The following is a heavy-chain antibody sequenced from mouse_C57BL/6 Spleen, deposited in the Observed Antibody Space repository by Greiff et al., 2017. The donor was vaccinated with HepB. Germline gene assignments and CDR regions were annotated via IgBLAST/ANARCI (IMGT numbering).Heavy chain of an antibody. CDR3: AREAIYYGNFYYFDY. Sequence: EVKLMESGPGLVKPSQSLSLTCSVTGYSITSGYYWNWIRQFPGNKLEWMGYISYDGSNNYNPSLKNRISITRDTSKNQFFLKLNSVTTEDTATYYCAREAIYYGNFYYFDYWGQGTTLTVSS. D-gene: IGHD2-1*01. V-gene: IGHV3-6*01. CDR2: ISYDGSN. CDR1: GYSITSGYY. J-gene: IGHJ2*01.